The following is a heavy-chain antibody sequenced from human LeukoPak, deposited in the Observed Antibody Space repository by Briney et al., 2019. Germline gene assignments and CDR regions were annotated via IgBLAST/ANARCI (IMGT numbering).Heavy chain of an antibody. CDR3: ASSRYDFWSFRY. CDR2: IYTSGST. D-gene: IGHD3-3*01. J-gene: IGHJ4*02. V-gene: IGHV4-61*02. CDR1: GGSISSGSYY. Sequence: PSETLSLPCTVSGGSISSGSYYWSWIRQPAGKGLEWVGRIYTSGSTNYNPSLKSRVTISVDTSKNQFSLKLSSVTAADTAVYYCASSRYDFWSFRYWGQGTLVTVSS.